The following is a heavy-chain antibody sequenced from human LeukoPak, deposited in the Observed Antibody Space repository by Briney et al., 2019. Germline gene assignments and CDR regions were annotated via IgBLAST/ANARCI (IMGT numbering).Heavy chain of an antibody. J-gene: IGHJ4*02. D-gene: IGHD5-24*01. CDR2: ISSDGDRT. CDR3: AREGVEMATMLDY. Sequence: GGSLRLSCSASGFIFSDYAMRWVRQAPGKGLEYISAISSDGDRTFFTDSVKGRFTISRDNSKNMLFLQMSSLRVDDTAMYYCAREGVEMATMLDYWGQGTLVTVSS. V-gene: IGHV3-64D*06. CDR1: GFIFSDYA.